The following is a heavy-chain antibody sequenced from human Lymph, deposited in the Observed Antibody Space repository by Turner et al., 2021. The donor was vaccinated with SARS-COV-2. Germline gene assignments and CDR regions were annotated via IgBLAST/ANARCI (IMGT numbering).Heavy chain of an antibody. CDR2: INHSGST. CDR3: ARGGVDTAMVRYYYYGMDV. J-gene: IGHJ6*02. Sequence: QVQLQQWGAGLLKPSETLSLTRAVYGGSFSGYYWSWIRQPPGKGLEWIGEINHSGSTNYNPSLKSRVTISGDTSKNQFSLKLSSVTAADTAVYDGARGGVDTAMVRYYYYGMDVWGQGTTVTVSS. D-gene: IGHD5-18*01. CDR1: GGSFSGYY. V-gene: IGHV4-34*01.